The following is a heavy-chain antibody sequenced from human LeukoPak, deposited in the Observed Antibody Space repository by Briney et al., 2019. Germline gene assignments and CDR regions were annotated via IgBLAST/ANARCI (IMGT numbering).Heavy chain of an antibody. J-gene: IGHJ6*02. CDR1: GFTFSSYA. V-gene: IGHV3-23*01. Sequence: GGSLRLSCAASGFTFSSYAMSWVRQAPGKGLEWVSAISGSGGSTYYADSVKGRFTISRDNSKSTLYLQLNSLRAEDTAVYYCAETTTSHPYYYYGMDVWGQGTTVTVSS. D-gene: IGHD4-17*01. CDR2: ISGSGGST. CDR3: AETTTSHPYYYYGMDV.